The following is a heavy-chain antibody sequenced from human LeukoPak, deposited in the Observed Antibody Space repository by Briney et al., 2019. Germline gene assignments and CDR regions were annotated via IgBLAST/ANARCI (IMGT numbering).Heavy chain of an antibody. CDR1: GFTFSSYA. D-gene: IGHD4/OR15-4a*01. CDR2: ISGSGGST. CDR3: ANLNSILTMGSCY. Sequence: GGSLRLSCAASGFTFSSYAMSWVRQAPGKGLEWVSAISGSGGSTYYADSVKGRFTISRDNSKNTLYLQMNSLRAEDTAVYYCANLNSILTMGSCYWGQGTLVTVSS. V-gene: IGHV3-23*01. J-gene: IGHJ4*02.